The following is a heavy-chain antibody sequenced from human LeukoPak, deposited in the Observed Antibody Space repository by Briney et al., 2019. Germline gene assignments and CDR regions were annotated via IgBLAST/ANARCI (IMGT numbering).Heavy chain of an antibody. CDR2: IIPILGIA. J-gene: IGHJ5*02. Sequence: SVKVSCKASGGTFSSYAISWVRQSPGQGLEWMGRIIPILGIANYAQKFQGRVTITADKSTSTAYMELSSLRSEDTAVYYCARGQGQRLVVESRDWFDPWGQGTLVTVSS. CDR1: GGTFSSYA. D-gene: IGHD6-13*01. CDR3: ARGQGQRLVVESRDWFDP. V-gene: IGHV1-69*04.